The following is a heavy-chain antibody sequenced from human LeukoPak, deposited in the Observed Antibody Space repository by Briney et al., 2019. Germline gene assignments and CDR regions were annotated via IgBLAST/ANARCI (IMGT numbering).Heavy chain of an antibody. CDR2: SDYSGSA. J-gene: IGHJ4*02. CDR3: ASLGDKYYYDSSGLN. D-gene: IGHD3-22*01. CDR1: GDSISSDY. Sequence: TSETLSLTCTVSGDSISSDYWSWIRQSPGKGLEWIGYSDYSGSANHNPSLKSRVTISVDTSKNQFSLKLRSVTAADTAVYYCASLGDKYYYDSSGLNWGQGTLVTVSS. V-gene: IGHV4-59*01.